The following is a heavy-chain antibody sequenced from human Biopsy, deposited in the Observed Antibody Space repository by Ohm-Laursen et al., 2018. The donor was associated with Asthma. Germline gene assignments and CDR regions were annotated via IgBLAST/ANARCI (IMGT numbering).Heavy chain of an antibody. D-gene: IGHD6-19*01. CDR3: GRDMGGFGSGWFPVEF. CDR2: ISWNSGNI. Sequence: SLRLSCTASGFSFDDCAMHWVRQAPGKGLEWVSSISWNSGNIDYAVSVKGRFTISRDNAKNSLYLQMQSLRAEDTALYHCGRDMGGFGSGWFPVEFWGQGTLVTVSS. J-gene: IGHJ4*02. V-gene: IGHV3-9*01. CDR1: GFSFDDCA.